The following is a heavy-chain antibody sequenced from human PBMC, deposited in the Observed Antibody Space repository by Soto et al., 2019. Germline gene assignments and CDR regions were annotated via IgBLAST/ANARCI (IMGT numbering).Heavy chain of an antibody. CDR1: GFTFSSYG. CDR2: ISYDGTNK. Sequence: GGSLRLSWAASGFTFSSYGMRWVRQAPGKGLGWVGVISYDGTNKYYADSVTGQFTISRDNSKNTLNLQMNMLRAEEAAVYYCAKEALGYCSSTSCYREVSWFDPWGQGTLVTVSS. V-gene: IGHV3-30*18. J-gene: IGHJ5*02. D-gene: IGHD2-2*02. CDR3: AKEALGYCSSTSCYREVSWFDP.